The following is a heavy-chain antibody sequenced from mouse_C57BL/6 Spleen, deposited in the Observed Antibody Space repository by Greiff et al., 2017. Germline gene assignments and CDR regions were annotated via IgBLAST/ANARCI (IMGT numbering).Heavy chain of an antibody. D-gene: IGHD2-3*01. CDR1: GYTFTDYY. Sequence: VQLQQSGPELVKPGASVKISCKASGYTFTDYYMNWVKQSHGKSLEWIGDINPNNGGTSYNQKFKGKATLTVDKSSSTAYMELRSLTSEDSAVYYCARGGGYYGFDYWGQGTTLTVSS. V-gene: IGHV1-26*01. CDR3: ARGGGYYGFDY. CDR2: INPNNGGT. J-gene: IGHJ2*01.